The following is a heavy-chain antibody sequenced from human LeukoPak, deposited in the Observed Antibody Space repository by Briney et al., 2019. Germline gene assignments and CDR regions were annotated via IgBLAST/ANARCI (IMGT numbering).Heavy chain of an antibody. CDR3: ARSGGAPNH. Sequence: GGSLRLSCAASGFIFNSHAMSWVRQAPGKGLEWVSGISGSGGSTYHADSVKGRFTISRDNSKNTLYLQMNSLRADDTAVYYCARSGGAPNHWGQGTLVTVSS. CDR2: ISGSGGST. D-gene: IGHD3-16*01. V-gene: IGHV3-23*01. J-gene: IGHJ4*02. CDR1: GFIFNSHA.